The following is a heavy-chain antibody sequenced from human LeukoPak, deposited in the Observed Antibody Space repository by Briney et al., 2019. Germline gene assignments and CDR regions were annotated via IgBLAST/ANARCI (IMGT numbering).Heavy chain of an antibody. CDR1: GYTFTSYD. CDR3: ARVYSYYDFWSGSNWFDP. V-gene: IGHV1-8*01. CDR2: MNPNSGNT. Sequence: ASVKVSCKASGYTFTSYDINWVRQATGQGLEWMGWMNPNSGNTGYAQKFQGRVTMTRNTSKSTAYMELSSLRSEDTAVYYCARVYSYYDFWSGSNWFDPWGQGTLVTVSS. D-gene: IGHD3-3*01. J-gene: IGHJ5*02.